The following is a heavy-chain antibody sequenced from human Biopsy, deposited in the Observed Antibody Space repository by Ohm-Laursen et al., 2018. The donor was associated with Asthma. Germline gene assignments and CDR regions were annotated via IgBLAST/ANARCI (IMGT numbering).Heavy chain of an antibody. J-gene: IGHJ4*02. D-gene: IGHD6-6*01. CDR2: IFFDGSNK. Sequence: SLRLSCSASGFTFHNYVMHWVRQAPGKGLEWVAGIFFDGSNKYYADSVKGRFTISRDNSKDTLYLQVNSLRGDDTAVYYCERGKTWGRSYYFDYWGQGTLVTVSS. V-gene: IGHV3-30-3*01. CDR1: GFTFHNYV. CDR3: ERGKTWGRSYYFDY.